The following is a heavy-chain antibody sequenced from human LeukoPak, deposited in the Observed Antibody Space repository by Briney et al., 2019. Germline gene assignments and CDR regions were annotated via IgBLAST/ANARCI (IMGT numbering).Heavy chain of an antibody. CDR3: ASNQDGDYGVFDY. CDR2: IIPILGIA. CDR1: GGTFSSYT. J-gene: IGHJ4*02. V-gene: IGHV1-69*02. Sequence: SVKVSCKASGGTFSSYTISWVRQAPGQGLEWMGRIIPILGIANYAQKFRGRVTITADKSTSTAYVELSSLRSEDTAVYYCASNQDGDYGVFDYWGQGTLVTVSS. D-gene: IGHD4-17*01.